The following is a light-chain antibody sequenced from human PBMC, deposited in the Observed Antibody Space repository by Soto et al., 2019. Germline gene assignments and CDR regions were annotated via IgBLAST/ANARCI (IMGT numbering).Light chain of an antibody. J-gene: IGLJ3*02. Sequence: QSVLTQPPSASGTPGQRVTISCSGSSSNIGSNYVYWYQQLPGTAPKLLIYRNNQRPSGVPDRFSGSKSGTSASLAISGLRSEYEADYYCAAWDDSLSALVFVGGTMLTVL. V-gene: IGLV1-47*01. CDR1: SSNIGSNY. CDR3: AAWDDSLSALV. CDR2: RNN.